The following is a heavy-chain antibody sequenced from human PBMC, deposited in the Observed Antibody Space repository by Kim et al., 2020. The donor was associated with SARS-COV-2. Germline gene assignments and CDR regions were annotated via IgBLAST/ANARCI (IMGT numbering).Heavy chain of an antibody. D-gene: IGHD6-19*01. J-gene: IGHJ4*02. CDR3: ARLESSGWYVYFDY. Sequence: NPSLKSRVTISVDTSKNQFSLKLSSVTAADTAVYYCARLESSGWYVYFDYWGRGTLVTVSS. V-gene: IGHV4-59*08.